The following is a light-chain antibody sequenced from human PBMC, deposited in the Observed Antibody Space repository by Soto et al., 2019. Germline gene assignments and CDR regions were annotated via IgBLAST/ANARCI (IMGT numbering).Light chain of an antibody. CDR3: QQYGNSPIT. J-gene: IGKJ5*01. CDR2: ATS. Sequence: EIVLTQSPATLSLSPGERATLSCRASQSITNYVGWYQQKPGQAPRLLIYATSNRATGIPARFSGSGSGTDFTLTISSLEPEDFAVYYCQQYGNSPITFGQGTRLEIK. V-gene: IGKV3-11*01. CDR1: QSITNY.